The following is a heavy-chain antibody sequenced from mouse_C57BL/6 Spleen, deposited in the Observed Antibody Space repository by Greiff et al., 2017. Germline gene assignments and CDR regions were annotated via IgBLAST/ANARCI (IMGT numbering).Heavy chain of an antibody. CDR1: GYSITSGYY. D-gene: IGHD4-1*01. J-gene: IGHJ4*01. CDR3: ARASGKGYAMDY. V-gene: IGHV3-6*01. CDR2: ISYDGSN. Sequence: VQLQQSGPGLVKPSQSLSLTCSVTGYSITSGYYWNWIRQFPGNKLEWMGYISYDGSNNYNPSLKNRISITRDTSKNQFFLKLNSVTTEDTATYYCARASGKGYAMDYWGQGTSVTVSS.